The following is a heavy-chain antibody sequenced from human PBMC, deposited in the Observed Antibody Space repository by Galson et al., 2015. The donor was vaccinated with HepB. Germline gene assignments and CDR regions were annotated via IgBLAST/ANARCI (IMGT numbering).Heavy chain of an antibody. J-gene: IGHJ4*02. D-gene: IGHD6-13*01. V-gene: IGHV5-51*01. Sequence: QSGAEVKKPGESLKISCKGSGYSFTSYWIGWVRQMPGKGLEWMGIIYPGDSDTRYSPSFQGQVTISADESISTAYLQWSSLKASDTAMYYCARMGAGYRALRGGCYFDYWGQGTLVTVSS. CDR2: IYPGDSDT. CDR3: ARMGAGYRALRGGCYFDY. CDR1: GYSFTSYW.